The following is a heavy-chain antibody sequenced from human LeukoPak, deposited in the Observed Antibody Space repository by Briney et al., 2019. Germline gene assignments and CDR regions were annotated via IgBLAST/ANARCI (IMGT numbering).Heavy chain of an antibody. Sequence: GGSLRLSCEAPGFTLSSYWMTWVRQGPGKGLEWVANIKQDGSVKYYVDAVKGRFTISRDNAKNSLYLHMNSLRAEDTALYYCARWGYVNSWYYIDYWGQGTLVTVSS. CDR2: IKQDGSVK. D-gene: IGHD6-13*01. CDR1: GFTLSSYW. V-gene: IGHV3-7*01. CDR3: ARWGYVNSWYYIDY. J-gene: IGHJ4*02.